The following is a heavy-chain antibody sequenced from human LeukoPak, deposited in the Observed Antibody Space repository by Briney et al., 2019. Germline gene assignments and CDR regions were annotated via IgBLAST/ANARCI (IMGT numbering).Heavy chain of an antibody. Sequence: ASVKVSCKASGYNFISYYMHWVRQAPGQGLEWMGIINPSGGSTSYAQKFQDGVTMTRDTSTSTVYMELSSLKSEDTAVYYCAREDVVLVDAVRYYYYGMDVWGQGTTVTVSS. CDR2: INPSGGST. CDR3: AREDVVLVDAVRYYYYGMDV. D-gene: IGHD2-8*01. V-gene: IGHV1-46*01. J-gene: IGHJ6*02. CDR1: GYNFISYY.